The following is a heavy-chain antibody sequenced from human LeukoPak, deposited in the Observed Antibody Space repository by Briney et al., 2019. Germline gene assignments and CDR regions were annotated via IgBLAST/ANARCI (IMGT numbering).Heavy chain of an antibody. CDR3: AKGWEGYTAMARDDAFDI. J-gene: IGHJ3*02. Sequence: GGSLRLSCAASGFTLSSYGMHWVRQAPGKGLEWVAVISYDGSNKYYADSVKGRFTISRDNSKNTLYLQMNSLRAEDTAVYYCAKGWEGYTAMARDDAFDIWGQGTMVTVSS. CDR1: GFTLSSYG. CDR2: ISYDGSNK. V-gene: IGHV3-30*18. D-gene: IGHD5-18*01.